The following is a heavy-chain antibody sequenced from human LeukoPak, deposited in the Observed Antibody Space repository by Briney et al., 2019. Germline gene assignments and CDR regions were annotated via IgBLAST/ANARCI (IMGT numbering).Heavy chain of an antibody. J-gene: IGHJ6*04. Sequence: GGSLRLSCAASGFTFSSYWMSWVRQAPGKGLEWVSYISSSGSSIYYADSVKGRFTISRDNAKNSLYLQMNSLRAEDTAVYYCARDRVELVVPANYYYYGMDVWGKGTTVTVSS. CDR2: ISSSGSSI. D-gene: IGHD2-2*01. CDR3: ARDRVELVVPANYYYYGMDV. CDR1: GFTFSSYW. V-gene: IGHV3-48*04.